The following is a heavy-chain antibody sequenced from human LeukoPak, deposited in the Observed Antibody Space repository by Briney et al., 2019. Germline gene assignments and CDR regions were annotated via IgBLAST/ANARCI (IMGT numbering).Heavy chain of an antibody. J-gene: IGHJ4*02. D-gene: IGHD2-2*01. Sequence: ASVKVSCKASGYTFTNYGISWVRQAPGQGLERMGWISAYNGDTDYEKKFQNRLSLTTDTYTYTAYMELRSLTSDDTAVYYCAREADYSSTSCLDSWGQGTLVTVSS. CDR3: AREADYSSTSCLDS. V-gene: IGHV1-18*01. CDR1: GYTFTNYG. CDR2: ISAYNGDT.